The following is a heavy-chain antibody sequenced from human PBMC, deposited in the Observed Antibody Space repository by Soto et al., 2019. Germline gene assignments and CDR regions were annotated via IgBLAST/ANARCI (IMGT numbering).Heavy chain of an antibody. V-gene: IGHV3-11*01. CDR1: GFTFSDYY. J-gene: IGHJ5*02. Sequence: QVQLVESGGGLVKPGGSLRLSCAASGFTFSDYYMSWIRQAPGKGLEWVSYISSSGSTIYYADSVKGRFTISRDNAKNSLYLQMNSLRAEDTAVYYCPSRRYCSSTSCSRNNWFDPWGQGTMVTVSS. CDR2: ISSSGSTI. D-gene: IGHD2-2*01. CDR3: PSRRYCSSTSCSRNNWFDP.